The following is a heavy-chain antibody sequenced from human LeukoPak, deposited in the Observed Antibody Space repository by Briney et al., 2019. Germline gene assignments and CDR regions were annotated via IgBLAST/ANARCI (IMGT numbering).Heavy chain of an antibody. D-gene: IGHD3-22*01. Sequence: VKVSCKASGGTFSSYAISWVRHAPGQGLEWMGRIIPIFGTANYAQKFQGRVTITTDESTSTAYMELSSLRSEDTAVYYCARGLGSSGYHGDYWGQGTLVTVSS. J-gene: IGHJ4*02. V-gene: IGHV1-69*05. CDR1: GGTFSSYA. CDR3: ARGLGSSGYHGDY. CDR2: IIPIFGTA.